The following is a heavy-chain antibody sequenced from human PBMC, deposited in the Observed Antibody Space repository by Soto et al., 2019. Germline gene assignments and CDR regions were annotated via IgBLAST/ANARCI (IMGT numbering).Heavy chain of an antibody. D-gene: IGHD3-22*01. CDR2: ISGSGSTI. J-gene: IGHJ4*02. V-gene: IGHV3-23*01. CDR3: AKVFYYYDSSGYYYFDY. CDR1: GFTFSSYA. Sequence: EVQLLESGGGLVQPVGSLRLSCAASGFTFSSYAVSWVRQAPGKGPEWISSISGSGSTIYYADSVKGRFTISRDNSKNTLYLQMSSLRAEDTAVYYCAKVFYYYDSSGYYYFDYWGQGTLVTVSS.